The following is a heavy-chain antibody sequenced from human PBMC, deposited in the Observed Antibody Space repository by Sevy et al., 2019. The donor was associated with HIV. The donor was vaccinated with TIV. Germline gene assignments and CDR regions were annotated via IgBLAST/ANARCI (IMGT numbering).Heavy chain of an antibody. CDR3: ATQAGIAAAGRVFDY. D-gene: IGHD6-13*01. CDR2: TRNKADGYTT. Sequence: GGSLRLSCVASGFTFSDHYMEWVRQAPGKGLEWVGRTRNKADGYTTEYAASVKGRFTISRDESKNSLYVQMNSLKAKDTAVYYCATQAGIAAAGRVFDYWGQGALVTGSS. V-gene: IGHV3-72*01. CDR1: GFTFSDHY. J-gene: IGHJ4*02.